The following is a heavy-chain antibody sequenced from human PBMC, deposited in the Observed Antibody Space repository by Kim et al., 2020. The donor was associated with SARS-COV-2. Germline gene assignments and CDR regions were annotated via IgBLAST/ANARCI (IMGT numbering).Heavy chain of an antibody. Sequence: ASVKVSCKASGYTFTSYDINWVRQATGQGLEWMGWMNPNSGNTGYAQKFQGRVTMTRNTSISTAYMELSSLRSEDTAEYYCARGRGPNWNYPYGYIWGQGTMVTVSS. V-gene: IGHV1-8*01. CDR3: ARGRGPNWNYPYGYI. J-gene: IGHJ3*02. CDR1: GYTFTSYD. D-gene: IGHD1-7*01. CDR2: MNPNSGNT.